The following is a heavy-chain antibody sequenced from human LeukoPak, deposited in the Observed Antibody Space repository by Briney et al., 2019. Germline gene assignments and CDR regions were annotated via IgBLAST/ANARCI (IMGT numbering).Heavy chain of an antibody. CDR3: AKDLYYYDSSGYCAFDY. Sequence: GGSLRLSCAASGFTFSSYAMGWARQAPGKGLEWVSAISGSGGSTYYADSVKGRFTISRDNSKNTLYPQMNSLRAEDTAVYYCAKDLYYYDSSGYCAFDYWGQGTLVTVSS. D-gene: IGHD3-22*01. CDR2: ISGSGGST. V-gene: IGHV3-23*01. J-gene: IGHJ4*02. CDR1: GFTFSSYA.